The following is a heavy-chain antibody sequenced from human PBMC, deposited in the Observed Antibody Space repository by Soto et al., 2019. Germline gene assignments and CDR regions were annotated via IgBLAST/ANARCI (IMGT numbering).Heavy chain of an antibody. CDR3: AKGTLLDYGDAKVDY. V-gene: IGHV3-30*18. CDR1: GFTFSSYG. Sequence: PGGSLRLSCAASGFTFSSYGMHWVRQAPGKGLEWVAVISYDGSNKYYADSVKGRFTISRDNSKNTLYLQMNSLRAEDTAVYYCAKGTLLDYGDAKVDYWGQGTLVTVSS. D-gene: IGHD4-17*01. CDR2: ISYDGSNK. J-gene: IGHJ4*02.